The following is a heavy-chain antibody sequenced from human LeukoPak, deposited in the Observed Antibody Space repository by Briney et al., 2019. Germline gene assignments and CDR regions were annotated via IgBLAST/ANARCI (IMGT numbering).Heavy chain of an antibody. J-gene: IGHJ4*02. CDR3: ARGHYYDSSGLDY. D-gene: IGHD3-22*01. CDR1: GFTFSSYA. CDR2: ISGSGGST. V-gene: IGHV3-23*01. Sequence: GGSLRLSCAASGFTFSSYAMSWVRQAPGKGLEWVSAISGSGGSTYYADSVKGRFTISRDNSKNTLYLQMNSLRAEDTAVYYCARGHYYDSSGLDYWGQGTLVTVSS.